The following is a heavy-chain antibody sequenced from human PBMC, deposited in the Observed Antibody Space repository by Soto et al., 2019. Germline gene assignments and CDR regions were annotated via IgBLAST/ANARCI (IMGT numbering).Heavy chain of an antibody. CDR1: GGSISSGGYS. Sequence: QLQLQESGSGLVKPSQTLSLTCAVSGGSISSGGYSWSWIRQPPGKGLAWIGSIYPRGSTYYKPSLRSRITISVDMSKNQFSLKLSSVTAADTAVYYCARGQVVAAQHWGQGTLVTVSS. V-gene: IGHV4-30-2*01. CDR2: IYPRGST. CDR3: ARGQVVAAQH. J-gene: IGHJ4*02. D-gene: IGHD2-15*01.